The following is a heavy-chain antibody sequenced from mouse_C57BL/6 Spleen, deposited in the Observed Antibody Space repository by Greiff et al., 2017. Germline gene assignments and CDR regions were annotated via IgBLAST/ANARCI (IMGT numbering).Heavy chain of an antibody. CDR3: ARGSFYYGSSYHYFDY. V-gene: IGHV1-82*01. Sequence: QVQLQQSGPELVKPGASVKISCKASGYAFSSSWMNWVKQRPGKGLEWIGRIYPGDGDTNYNGKFKGKATLTADKSSSTAYMQLSSLTSEDSAVYFCARGSFYYGSSYHYFDYWGQGTTLTVSS. D-gene: IGHD1-1*01. J-gene: IGHJ2*01. CDR1: GYAFSSSW. CDR2: IYPGDGDT.